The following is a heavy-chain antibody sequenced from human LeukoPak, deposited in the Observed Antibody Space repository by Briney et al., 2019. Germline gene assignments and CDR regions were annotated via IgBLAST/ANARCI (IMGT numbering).Heavy chain of an antibody. D-gene: IGHD3-3*01. V-gene: IGHV3-23*01. Sequence: PGGSLRLSCAASGFIISGDSMNWVRQAPGKGLEWVSSIGAGVGDPNYADSVKGRFSISRDNSKNTLYLQMNSLRVEDTAIYYCAKGGVVRFLEWLKYFDYWGQGTLVTVSS. CDR3: AKGGVVRFLEWLKYFDY. J-gene: IGHJ4*02. CDR2: IGAGVGDP. CDR1: GFIISGDS.